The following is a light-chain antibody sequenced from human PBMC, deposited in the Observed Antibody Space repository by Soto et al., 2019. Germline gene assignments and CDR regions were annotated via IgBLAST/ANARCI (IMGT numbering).Light chain of an antibody. V-gene: IGLV1-40*01. Sequence: QSVLTQPPSVSGAPGQRVTISCSGSSSNIGAHYDVHWYQQLPGTAPKLLISGHNNRPSGVPDRFFGSKSGTSASLTITGLQAEDEADYFCQSYDSSLSGSGVFGGGTKLTVL. CDR2: GHN. CDR1: SSNIGAHYD. J-gene: IGLJ3*02. CDR3: QSYDSSLSGSGV.